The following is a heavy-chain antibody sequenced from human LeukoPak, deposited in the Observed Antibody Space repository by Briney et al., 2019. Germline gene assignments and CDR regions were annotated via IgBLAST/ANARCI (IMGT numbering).Heavy chain of an antibody. CDR2: IQYRGDS. Sequence: SETLSLTCTVSGYSISTGSYWGWIRKPPGKGLEWIGNIQYRGDSYYNPSLKSRVTISVDTSKNQFSLKLRSVTAADTAVYYCARLYGNYQNYFDYWGQGTLVTVSS. V-gene: IGHV4-38-2*02. CDR3: ARLYGNYQNYFDY. CDR1: GYSISTGSY. J-gene: IGHJ4*02. D-gene: IGHD1-7*01.